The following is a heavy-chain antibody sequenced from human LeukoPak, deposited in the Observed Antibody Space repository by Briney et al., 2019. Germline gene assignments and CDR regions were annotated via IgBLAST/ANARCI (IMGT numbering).Heavy chain of an antibody. V-gene: IGHV4-59*01. Sequence: PSETLSLTCTVSGGSLSSYYWSWIRQPPGKGLEWIGYIYYSGSTNYNPSLKSRVTISVDTSKNQFSLKLSSVTAADTAVYYCARDRDFWSGYPSDAFDIWGQGTMVTVSS. D-gene: IGHD3-3*01. J-gene: IGHJ3*02. CDR1: GGSLSSYY. CDR3: ARDRDFWSGYPSDAFDI. CDR2: IYYSGST.